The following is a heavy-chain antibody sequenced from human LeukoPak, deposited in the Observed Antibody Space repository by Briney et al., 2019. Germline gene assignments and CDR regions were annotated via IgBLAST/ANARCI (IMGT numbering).Heavy chain of an antibody. J-gene: IGHJ4*02. D-gene: IGHD1-26*01. Sequence: PSETLSLTCTVSGGSINISDYYWGWIRQPPGKGLEWIGSRQYRGSTYYTPSLKGRVTISVDTSNNQFSLKVSSVTAAGTAVYFCARRGIIDSGRPWNWGQGTLVTVSS. V-gene: IGHV4-39*01. CDR1: GGSINISDYY. CDR2: RQYRGST. CDR3: ARRGIIDSGRPWN.